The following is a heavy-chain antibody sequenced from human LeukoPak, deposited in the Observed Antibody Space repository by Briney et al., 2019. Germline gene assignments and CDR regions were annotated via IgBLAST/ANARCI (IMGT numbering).Heavy chain of an antibody. Sequence: GESLKISCKGSGYSFTSYWIGWVRQMPGKGLEWMGIIYPGDSDTRYSPSFQGQVTISADKSISTAYLQWSSLKASDTAMYYCARLGSSSWEHKYNWFDPWGQGTLVTVSS. V-gene: IGHV5-51*01. J-gene: IGHJ5*02. CDR1: GYSFTSYW. D-gene: IGHD6-13*01. CDR3: ARLGSSSWEHKYNWFDP. CDR2: IYPGDSDT.